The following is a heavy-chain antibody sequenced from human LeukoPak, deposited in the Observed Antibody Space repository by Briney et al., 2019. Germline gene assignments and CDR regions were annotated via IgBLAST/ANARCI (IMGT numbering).Heavy chain of an antibody. D-gene: IGHD1-1*01. Sequence: GESLKISCEGSGYSFTSYWISWVRQLPGKGLEWMGRIDPSDSYTNYSPSFQGHVTISADKSISTAYLQWSSLKASDTAMYYCARHEAIRVPDYWGQGTLVTVSS. CDR1: GYSFTSYW. J-gene: IGHJ4*02. CDR3: ARHEAIRVPDY. V-gene: IGHV5-10-1*01. CDR2: IDPSDSYT.